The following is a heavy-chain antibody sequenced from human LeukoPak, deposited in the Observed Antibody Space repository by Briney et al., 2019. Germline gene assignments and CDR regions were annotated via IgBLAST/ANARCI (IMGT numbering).Heavy chain of an antibody. Sequence: SETLSLTCAVYGGSFSGYYWSWIRQPPGKGPEWIGEINHSGSTNYNPSLKSRVTISVDTSKNQFSLKLSSVTAAGTAVYYCAILPMRYYYYMDVWGKGTTVTVSS. J-gene: IGHJ6*03. CDR1: GGSFSGYY. CDR2: INHSGST. CDR3: AILPMRYYYYMDV. V-gene: IGHV4-34*01.